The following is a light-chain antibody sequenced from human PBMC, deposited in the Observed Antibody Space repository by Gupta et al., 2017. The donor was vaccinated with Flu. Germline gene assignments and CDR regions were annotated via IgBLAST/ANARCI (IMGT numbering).Light chain of an antibody. Sequence: QSALTQPASVSGSPGQSITISCTGTSSDVGGHKYVSWYQQHPGKAPKVMIYEVSSRPSGVSNRFSGSKSGNTASLTISGLQADDEANYYCSSYTVSNTWVFGGWTKVTVL. J-gene: IGLJ3*02. CDR2: EVS. CDR3: SSYTVSNTWV. CDR1: SSDVGGHKY. V-gene: IGLV2-14*01.